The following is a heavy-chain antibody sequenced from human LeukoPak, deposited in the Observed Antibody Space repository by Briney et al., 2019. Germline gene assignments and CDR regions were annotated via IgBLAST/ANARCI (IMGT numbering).Heavy chain of an antibody. CDR3: ARTLVVVPAAPTDY. D-gene: IGHD2-2*01. V-gene: IGHV4-39*01. CDR1: GGSISSNSYY. Sequence: SETLSLTCTVSGGSISSNSYYWGWIRQPPGKGLEWIGSIYYSGSTYYNPSLKSRVTISVDTSKNQFSLKLSSVTAADTAVYYCARTLVVVPAAPTDYWGQGTLVTVSS. J-gene: IGHJ4*02. CDR2: IYYSGST.